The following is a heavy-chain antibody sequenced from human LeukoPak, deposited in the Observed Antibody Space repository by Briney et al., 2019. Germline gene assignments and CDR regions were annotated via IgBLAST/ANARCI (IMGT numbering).Heavy chain of an antibody. CDR3: ARQDIAAPYYIDY. J-gene: IGHJ4*02. CDR2: IYYSEST. D-gene: IGHD6-13*01. CDR1: GGSISSYY. Sequence: SETLSLTCTVSGGSISSYYWSWIRQPPGKGLEWIGYIYYSESTNYNPSLKSRVTISVDTSKNQFSLKLSSVTAADTAVYYCARQDIAAPYYIDYWGQGTLVTVSS. V-gene: IGHV4-59*01.